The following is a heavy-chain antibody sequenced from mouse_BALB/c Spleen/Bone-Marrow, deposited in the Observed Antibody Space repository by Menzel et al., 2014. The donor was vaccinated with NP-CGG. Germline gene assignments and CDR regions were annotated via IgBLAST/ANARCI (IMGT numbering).Heavy chain of an antibody. J-gene: IGHJ3*01. D-gene: IGHD1-2*01. CDR1: GFNIKDTY. CDR2: IDPANGNT. V-gene: IGHV14-3*02. Sequence: EVKLQESGAELVKPGASVKSSCTASGFNIKDTYMHWVKQRPEQGLEWIGRIDPANGNTKYDPKFQGKATITADTSSNTAYLQLSSLTSEDTAVYYCARIHYYGRAWFAYWGQGTLVTVSA. CDR3: ARIHYYGRAWFAY.